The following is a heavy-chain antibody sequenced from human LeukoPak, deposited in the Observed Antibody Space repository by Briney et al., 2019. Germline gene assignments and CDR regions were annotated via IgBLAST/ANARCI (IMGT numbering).Heavy chain of an antibody. CDR1: GGTFSSYA. D-gene: IGHD5-18*01. Sequence: SVKVSCKASGGTFSSYAISWVRQAPGQGLEWMGGIIPIFGTANYAQKFQGRVTITADKSTSTAYMELSSLRSEDTAVYYCARSRGYGYGWYFDYWGQGTLVTVSS. J-gene: IGHJ4*02. CDR3: ARSRGYGYGWYFDY. CDR2: IIPIFGTA. V-gene: IGHV1-69*06.